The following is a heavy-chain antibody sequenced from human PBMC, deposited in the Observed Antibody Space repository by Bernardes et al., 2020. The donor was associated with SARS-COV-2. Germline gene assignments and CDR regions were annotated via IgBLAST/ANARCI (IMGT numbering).Heavy chain of an antibody. CDR2: ISSSGSTI. V-gene: IGHV3-48*03. CDR3: VRASPPFYYDDSGPFDY. CDR1: GFTFSNYE. D-gene: IGHD3-22*01. Sequence: GGSLRLSCAASGFTFSNYEMNWARQTPGKGLEWVSYISSSGSTIYYADSVKGRFTISRDNAKNSLYLQMNSLRAEDTTVYYCVRASPPFYYDDSGPFDYWGQGTLVTVSS. J-gene: IGHJ4*02.